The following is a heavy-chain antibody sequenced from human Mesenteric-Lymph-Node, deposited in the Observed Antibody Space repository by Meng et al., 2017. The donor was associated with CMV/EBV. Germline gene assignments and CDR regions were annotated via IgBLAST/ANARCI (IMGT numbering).Heavy chain of an antibody. CDR3: AKTFMGSGRGGMDV. CDR1: GFTFSSYG. V-gene: IGHV3-33*06. J-gene: IGHJ6*02. CDR2: IWYDGSNK. Sequence: GSLRLSCAASGFTFSSYGMHWVRQAPGKGLEWVAVIWYDGSNKYYADSVKGRFTISRDNSKNTLYLQMNSLRAEDTAVYYCAKTFMGSGRGGMDVWGQGTTVTVSS. D-gene: IGHD3-10*01.